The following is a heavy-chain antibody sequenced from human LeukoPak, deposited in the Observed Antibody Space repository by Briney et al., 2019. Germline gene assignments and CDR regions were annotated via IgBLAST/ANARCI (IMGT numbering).Heavy chain of an antibody. Sequence: GGSLRLSCAASGFTFSSYAMSWVRQAPGKGLEWVSAISGSGGSAYYADSVKGRFTISRDNSKNMLYLQMNSLRAEDTAVYYCAKIKLTPYYFDYWGQGTLVTVSS. CDR2: ISGSGGSA. D-gene: IGHD4-23*01. V-gene: IGHV3-23*01. CDR3: AKIKLTPYYFDY. CDR1: GFTFSSYA. J-gene: IGHJ4*02.